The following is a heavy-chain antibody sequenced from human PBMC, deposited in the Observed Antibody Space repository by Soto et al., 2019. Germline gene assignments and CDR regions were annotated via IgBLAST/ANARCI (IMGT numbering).Heavy chain of an antibody. D-gene: IGHD6-19*01. CDR3: ARVPGIAVAGYFDY. Sequence: ETLSLTCAVSGGSISSSNWWSWVRQPPGKGLEWIGEIYHSGSTNYNPSLKSRVTISVDKSKNQFSLKLSSVTAADTAVYYCARVPGIAVAGYFDYWGQGTLVTVSS. CDR1: GGSISSSNW. V-gene: IGHV4-4*02. J-gene: IGHJ4*02. CDR2: IYHSGST.